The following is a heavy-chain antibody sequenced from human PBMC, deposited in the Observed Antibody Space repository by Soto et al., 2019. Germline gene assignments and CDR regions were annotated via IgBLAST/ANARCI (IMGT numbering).Heavy chain of an antibody. J-gene: IGHJ3*02. CDR3: ARDFESDSSGPDAFDI. CDR2: IYYSGST. V-gene: IGHV4-31*03. CDR1: GGSISSGGYY. Sequence: SETLSLTCTVSGGSISSGGYYWSWIRQHPGKGLEWIGYIYYSGSTYYNPSLKSRVTISVDTSKNQFSLKLSSVTAADTAVYYCARDFESDSSGPDAFDIWGQGTMVTVS. D-gene: IGHD3-22*01.